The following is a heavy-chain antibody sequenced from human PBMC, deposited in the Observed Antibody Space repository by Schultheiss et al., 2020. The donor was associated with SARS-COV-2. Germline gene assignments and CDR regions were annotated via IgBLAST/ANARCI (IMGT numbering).Heavy chain of an antibody. CDR1: GYSISSGHF. J-gene: IGHJ6*03. Sequence: SQTLSLTCAVSGYSISSGHFWGWMRQPPGKGLEWIGTIHHGGSTYYNPSLKSRVTISVDTSKNQFSLKLSSVTAADTAVYYCARVVVPAAIRRNYYYYMDVWGKGTTVTVSS. D-gene: IGHD2-2*02. CDR3: ARVVVPAAIRRNYYYYMDV. CDR2: IHHGGST. V-gene: IGHV4-38-2*01.